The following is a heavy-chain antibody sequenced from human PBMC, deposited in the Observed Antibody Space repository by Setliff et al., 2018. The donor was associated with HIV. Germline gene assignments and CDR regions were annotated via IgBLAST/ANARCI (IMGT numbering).Heavy chain of an antibody. Sequence: TLSLTCTVSGGSIKSSSYYWGWIRQPPGKGLDWIGSIYYSGNTYYNPSLKSRVTISEDTSRNQFSLRLSSVTAADTAIYYCARVPTSSWYVTSQRTKEYFHHWGQGTLVTVSS. J-gene: IGHJ1*01. CDR2: IYYSGNT. CDR3: ARVPTSSWYVTSQRTKEYFHH. D-gene: IGHD6-13*01. CDR1: GGSIKSSSYY. V-gene: IGHV4-39*07.